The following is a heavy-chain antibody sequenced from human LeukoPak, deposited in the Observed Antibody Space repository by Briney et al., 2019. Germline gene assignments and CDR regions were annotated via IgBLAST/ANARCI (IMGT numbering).Heavy chain of an antibody. CDR3: ARDVQVATIYPLDY. CDR1: GFTFSSYW. CDR2: IKQDGSEK. J-gene: IGHJ4*02. V-gene: IGHV3-7*01. Sequence: GGSLRLSCAASGFTFSSYWMSWVRQAPGKGLEWVANIKQDGSEKYYVDSVKGRFTISRDNAKNSLFLQMNSLRAEDTAVYYCARDVQVATIYPLDYWGQGTLVTVSS. D-gene: IGHD5-12*01.